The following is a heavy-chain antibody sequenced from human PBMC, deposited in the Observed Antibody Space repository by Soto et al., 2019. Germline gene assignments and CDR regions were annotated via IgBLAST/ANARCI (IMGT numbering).Heavy chain of an antibody. CDR2: IYYSGST. CDR1: GGSISSYY. Sequence: SETLSLTCTVSGGSISSYYWSWIRQPPGKGLEWIGYIYYSGSTNYNPSLKSRVTISVDTSKNQFSLKLSSVTAADTAVYYCARLWAYCGGDCGGEDYYYYYMDVWGKGTTVTVSS. CDR3: ARLWAYCGGDCGGEDYYYYYMDV. V-gene: IGHV4-59*08. D-gene: IGHD2-21*01. J-gene: IGHJ6*03.